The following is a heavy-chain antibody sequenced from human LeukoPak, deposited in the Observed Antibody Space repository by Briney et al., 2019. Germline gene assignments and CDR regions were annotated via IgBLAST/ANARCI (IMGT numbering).Heavy chain of an antibody. CDR1: GDSMSSYY. CDR3: ARQAWLLDS. J-gene: IGHJ5*01. D-gene: IGHD5-12*01. V-gene: IGHV4-4*07. CDR2: IHTSWTT. Sequence: TSETLSLTCTVSGDSMSSYYWNFIRQPAGKGLEWIGRIHTSWTTYYNPSLKSRITMSVDTSRNQFSLRLTSVTAADTAVYYCARQAWLLDSWGQGILVTVSS.